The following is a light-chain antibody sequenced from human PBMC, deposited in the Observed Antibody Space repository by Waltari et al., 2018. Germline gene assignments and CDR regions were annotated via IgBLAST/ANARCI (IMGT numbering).Light chain of an antibody. CDR1: QSISNY. CDR3: HQRSDWGT. V-gene: IGKV3-11*01. CDR2: DTS. Sequence: EIVLTQSPATLSLSPGERATLSCRASQSISNYLAWYQQKRGQAPRLILYDTSNRATGIPARFSGSGSGTEFTLTLSSLEPEDFAVYYCHQRSDWGTFGGGTKVEI. J-gene: IGKJ4*01.